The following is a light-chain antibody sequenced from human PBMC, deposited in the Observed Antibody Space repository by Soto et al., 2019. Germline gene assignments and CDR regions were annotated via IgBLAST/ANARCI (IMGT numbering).Light chain of an antibody. Sequence: ENVLTQFPGTLSLSPGEEATLSCRANQSVNNNYLAWYQQTPGQPPRLLIYGASTRATGIPDRFSGRGSGTDFTLTIRSLEPEDFSVYYCQQYATSPRTFGQGTKVDIK. J-gene: IGKJ1*01. CDR1: QSVNNNY. CDR2: GAS. V-gene: IGKV3-20*01. CDR3: QQYATSPRT.